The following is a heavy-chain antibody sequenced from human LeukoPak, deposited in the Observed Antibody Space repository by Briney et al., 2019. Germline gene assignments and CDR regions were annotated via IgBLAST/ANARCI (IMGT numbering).Heavy chain of an antibody. J-gene: IGHJ4*02. CDR3: ARDRDCTGPSDYFDY. Sequence: GGSLRLSCAASGFTFSRYEMNWVRQAPEKGLEWVSYISTSCRTIYYADSVKGRFTITRFNANDSLYLQVSSMRAEDTGVYYCARDRDCTGPSDYFDYWGQGTLVTVFS. CDR2: ISTSCRTI. D-gene: IGHD2-8*02. V-gene: IGHV3-48*03. CDR1: GFTFSRYE.